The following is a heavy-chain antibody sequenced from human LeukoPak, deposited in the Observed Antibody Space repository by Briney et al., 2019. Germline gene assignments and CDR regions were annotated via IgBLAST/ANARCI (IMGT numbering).Heavy chain of an antibody. CDR3: ATLLGGFYYDSSGYLVDY. J-gene: IGHJ4*02. D-gene: IGHD3-22*01. CDR1: GGSISSSSYY. V-gene: IGHV4-39*01. Sequence: SETLSLTCTVSGGSISSSSYYWGWIRQPPGKGLEWIGSVYYSGSTYYNPSLKSRVTISVDTSKNQFSLKLSSVTAADTAVYYCATLLGGFYYDSSGYLVDYWGQGTLVTVSS. CDR2: VYYSGST.